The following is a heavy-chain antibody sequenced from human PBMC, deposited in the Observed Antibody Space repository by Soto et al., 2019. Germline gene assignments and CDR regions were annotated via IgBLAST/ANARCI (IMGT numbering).Heavy chain of an antibody. CDR2: LNPNSGDT. Sequence: QVQLVQSGAEVKKPGASVKVSCKASGYTFSSYDINWVRQATGQGLEWMGWLNPNSGDTGYAQKFQGRVTLTRTTSINTAYIELSSMTSDDTAVYYCATSGGGWYLYWGQGTLVTVSS. CDR3: ATSGGGWYLY. D-gene: IGHD6-19*01. CDR1: GYTFSSYD. V-gene: IGHV1-8*01. J-gene: IGHJ4*02.